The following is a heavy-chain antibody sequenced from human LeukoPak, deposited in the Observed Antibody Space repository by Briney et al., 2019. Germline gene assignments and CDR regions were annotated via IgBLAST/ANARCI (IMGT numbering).Heavy chain of an antibody. CDR2: ISSSGSTT. D-gene: IGHD5-12*01. CDR3: AKRKGYSGYADAFDI. J-gene: IGHJ3*02. Sequence: GGSLRLSCAASGFTFSDYYMSWIRQAPGKGLEWVSYISSSGSTTYYADSVKGRFTISRDNAKNSLYLQMNSLRAEDTAVYYCAKRKGYSGYADAFDIWGQGTMVTVSS. V-gene: IGHV3-11*01. CDR1: GFTFSDYY.